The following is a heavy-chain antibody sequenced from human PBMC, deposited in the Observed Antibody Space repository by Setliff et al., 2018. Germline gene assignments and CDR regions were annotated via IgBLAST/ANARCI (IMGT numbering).Heavy chain of an antibody. CDR3: ARDSTDYYDSSGYYYGPRDNDAFDI. CDR1: GFTFSTFG. J-gene: IGHJ3*02. CDR2: ISGSGGNT. Sequence: GGSLRLSCAASGFTFSTFGIYWVRQAPGKGMECVSAISGSGGNTYYADSVKGRFTISRDNSKNTLYLQMNSLRAEDTAVYYCARDSTDYYDSSGYYYGPRDNDAFDIWGQGTMVTVSS. V-gene: IGHV3-23*01. D-gene: IGHD3-22*01.